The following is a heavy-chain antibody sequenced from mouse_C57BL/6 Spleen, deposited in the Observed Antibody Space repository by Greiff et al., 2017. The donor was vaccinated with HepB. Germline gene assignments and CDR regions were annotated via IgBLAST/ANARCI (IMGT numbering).Heavy chain of an antibody. J-gene: IGHJ4*01. D-gene: IGHD2-2*01. CDR2: FYPGSGSI. CDR3: ARHGIYYGYDDYAMDY. V-gene: IGHV1-62-2*01. CDR1: GYTFTEYT. Sequence: QVQLKESGAELVKPGASVKLSCKASGYTFTEYTIHWVKQRSGQGLEWIGWFYPGSGSIKYNEKFKDKATLTADKSSSTVYMELSRLTSEDSAVYFCARHGIYYGYDDYAMDYWGQGTSVTVSS.